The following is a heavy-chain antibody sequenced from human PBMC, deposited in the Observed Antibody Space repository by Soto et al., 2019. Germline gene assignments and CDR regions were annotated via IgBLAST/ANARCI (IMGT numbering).Heavy chain of an antibody. J-gene: IGHJ4*02. D-gene: IGHD5-12*01. V-gene: IGHV3-30*03. Sequence: QVQLVESGGGVVQPGRSLRLSCAASGFTFSNYGMHWVRQAPGKGLEWVAVVSYDGSTKYYADSVKGRFTISRDNSKSTLYLQMNSLSPEDTALYYCVRDLGGYNSACFDYWGQGIQVTVS. CDR2: VSYDGSTK. CDR3: VRDLGGYNSACFDY. CDR1: GFTFSNYG.